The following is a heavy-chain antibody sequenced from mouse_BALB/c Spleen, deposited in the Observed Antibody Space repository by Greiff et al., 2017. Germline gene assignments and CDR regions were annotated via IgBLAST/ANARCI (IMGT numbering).Heavy chain of an antibody. V-gene: IGHV3-6*02. CDR2: ISYDGSN. D-gene: IGHD1-1*01. CDR1: GYSITSGYY. CDR3: ARGGTVGGMDY. J-gene: IGHJ4*01. Sequence: EVKVEESGPGLVKPSQSLSLTCSVTGYSITSGYYWNWIRQFPGNKLEWMGYISYDGSNNYNPSLKNRISITRDTSKNQFFLKLNSVTTEDTATYYCARGGTVGGMDYWGQGTSVTVSS.